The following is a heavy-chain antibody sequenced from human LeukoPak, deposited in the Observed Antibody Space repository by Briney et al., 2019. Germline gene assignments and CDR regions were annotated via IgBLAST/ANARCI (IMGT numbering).Heavy chain of an antibody. CDR2: IYYSGST. Sequence: SETLSLTCTVSGASVSNNNYYWGWIRQPPGKGLEWIASIYYSGSTYYNPSLKSRVTISVDTSKNHLSLILSSVTAADTAVYYCAPGGYIGYGHAFDIWGQGTMVTVSS. V-gene: IGHV4-39*07. J-gene: IGHJ3*02. CDR3: APGGYIGYGHAFDI. CDR1: GASVSNNNYY. D-gene: IGHD5-12*01.